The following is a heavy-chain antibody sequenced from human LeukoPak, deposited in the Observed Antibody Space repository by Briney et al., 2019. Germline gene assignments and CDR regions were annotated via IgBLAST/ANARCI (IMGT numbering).Heavy chain of an antibody. J-gene: IGHJ4*02. D-gene: IGHD2-2*01. CDR3: ARDLQYCSSTSCYASYFDY. CDR2: ISSSSTYI. CDR1: GFTFSSYS. Sequence: GGSLRLSCAASGFTFSSYSMNWVRQAPGKGLEWVSSISSSSTYIYYADSVKGRFTIFRDNAKNSLYLQMNSLRAEDTAVYYCARDLQYCSSTSCYASYFDYWGQGTLVTVSP. V-gene: IGHV3-21*01.